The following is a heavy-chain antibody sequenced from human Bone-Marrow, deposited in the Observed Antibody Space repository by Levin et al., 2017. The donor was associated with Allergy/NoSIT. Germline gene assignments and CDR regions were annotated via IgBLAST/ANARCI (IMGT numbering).Heavy chain of an antibody. CDR3: ARDRHCISNTCYGA. J-gene: IGHJ5*02. V-gene: IGHV3-53*01. CDR1: GFTVNNNY. D-gene: IGHD2/OR15-2a*01. CDR2: IYSGGGV. Sequence: GESLKISCAASGFTVNNNYMIWVRQAPGKGLEWVSQIYSGGGVYYADSVKGRFTISRDSSKNTLYLQMNSLRAEDTAVYYCARDRHCISNTCYGAWGQGTLVTVSS.